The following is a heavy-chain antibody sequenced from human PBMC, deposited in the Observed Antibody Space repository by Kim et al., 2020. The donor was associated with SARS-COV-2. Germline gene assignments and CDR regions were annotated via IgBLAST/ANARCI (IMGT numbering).Heavy chain of an antibody. V-gene: IGHV3-30*04. D-gene: IGHD1-26*01. CDR2: ISYDGSNK. J-gene: IGHJ5*02. CDR3: ARDGEVGATKNWFDP. Sequence: GSLRLSCAASGFTFSSYAMHWVRQAPGKGLEWVAVISYDGSNKYYADSVKGRFTISRDNSKNTLYLQMNSLRAEDTAVYYCARDGEVGATKNWFDPWGQ. CDR1: GFTFSSYA.